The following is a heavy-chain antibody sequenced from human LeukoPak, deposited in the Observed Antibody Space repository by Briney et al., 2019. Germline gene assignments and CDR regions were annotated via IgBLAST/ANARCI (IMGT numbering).Heavy chain of an antibody. D-gene: IGHD3-22*01. Sequence: ASVKVSCKASGGTFSNYDFTFTSYAITWVRQAPEQGLEWMGGIIPIYGRADYPQKFQGRVTITADESTRTVTMQLSSLSSEDTAVYYCAGFFYDNSNAAFDIWGQGTVVTVS. J-gene: IGHJ3*02. V-gene: IGHV1-69*13. CDR2: IIPIYGRA. CDR3: AGFFYDNSNAAFDI. CDR1: GGTFSNYDFTFTSYA.